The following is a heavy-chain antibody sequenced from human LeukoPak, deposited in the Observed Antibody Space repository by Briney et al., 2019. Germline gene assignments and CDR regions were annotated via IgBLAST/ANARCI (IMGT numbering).Heavy chain of an antibody. CDR3: ARGNGGSYFDY. Sequence: GGSLRLSCAASGFTFSSYAMHWVRQAPGKGLEYVSAISSNGGSTYYANSVKGRFTISRDNSKNTLYLQMGSLRAEDMAVYYCARGNGGSYFDYWGQGTLVTVSS. CDR1: GFTFSSYA. CDR2: ISSNGGST. D-gene: IGHD1-26*01. V-gene: IGHV3-64*01. J-gene: IGHJ4*02.